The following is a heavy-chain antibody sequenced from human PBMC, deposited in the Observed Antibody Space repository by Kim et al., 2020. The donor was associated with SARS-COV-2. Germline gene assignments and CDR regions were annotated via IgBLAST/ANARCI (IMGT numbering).Heavy chain of an antibody. CDR3: AREMQITPDAFDI. CDR1: GFSFNSYE. J-gene: IGHJ3*02. CDR2: ISANGRGT. V-gene: IGHV3-48*03. Sequence: GGSLRLSCEASGFSFNSYEMSWVRQAPGKGLEWLSYISANGRGTHYADSVKGRFTISRDNTKNSLYLQMNSLRVEDTAIYYCAREMQITPDAFDIWGQGTMVTVS.